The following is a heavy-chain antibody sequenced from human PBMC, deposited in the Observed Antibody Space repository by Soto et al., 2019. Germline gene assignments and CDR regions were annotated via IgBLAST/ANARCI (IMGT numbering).Heavy chain of an antibody. D-gene: IGHD1-7*01. Sequence: SQTLSLTYAISGDSVSSNSAAWNWIRQSPSRGLEWLGRTYYRSKWYNDYAVSVKSRITINPDTSKNQFSLQLNSVTPEDTAVYYCSSERGSWNSAPYCCCGTDAWVQRTMVTVS. CDR3: SSERGSWNSAPYCCCGTDA. CDR2: TYYRSKWYN. CDR1: GDSVSSNSAA. J-gene: IGHJ6*02. V-gene: IGHV6-1*01.